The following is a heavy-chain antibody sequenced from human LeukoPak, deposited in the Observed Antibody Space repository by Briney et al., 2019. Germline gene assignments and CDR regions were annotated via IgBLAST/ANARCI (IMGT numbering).Heavy chain of an antibody. CDR2: INHSGST. J-gene: IGHJ4*02. CDR1: GGSFSGYY. V-gene: IGHV4-34*01. CDR3: ARGLEGCFDY. D-gene: IGHD5-24*01. Sequence: SETLSLTCAAYGGSFSGYYWSWIRQPPGKGLEWIGEINHSGSTNYNPSLKSRVTISVDTSKNQFSLKLSSVTAADTAVYYCARGLEGCFDYWGQGTLVTVSS.